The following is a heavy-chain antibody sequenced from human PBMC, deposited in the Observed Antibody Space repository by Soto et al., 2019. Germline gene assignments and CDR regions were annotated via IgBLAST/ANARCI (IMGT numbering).Heavy chain of an antibody. D-gene: IGHD6-6*01. Sequence: SETLSLTCTVSGGSISNYYWSWIRQPPGKGLEWIGYIFYSGSTNYNPSLKSRVTISVDTSKNQFSLKLSSVTAADTAVYYCARTYSSSHYFDYWSQGTLVTVSS. V-gene: IGHV4-59*08. CDR1: GGSISNYY. J-gene: IGHJ4*02. CDR2: IFYSGST. CDR3: ARTYSSSHYFDY.